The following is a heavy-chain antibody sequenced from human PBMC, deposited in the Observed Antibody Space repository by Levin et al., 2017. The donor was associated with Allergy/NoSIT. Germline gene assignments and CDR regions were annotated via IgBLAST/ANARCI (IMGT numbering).Heavy chain of an antibody. CDR1: GGSISSYY. CDR3: ARDWVDTAMVIRNYYGMDV. D-gene: IGHD5-18*01. Sequence: SETLSLTCTVSGGSISSYYWSWIRQPAGKGLEWIGRIYTSGSTNYNPSLKSLVTMSVDTSKNQFSLKLSSVTAADTAVYYCARDWVDTAMVIRNYYGMDVWGQGTTVTVSS. CDR2: IYTSGST. J-gene: IGHJ6*02. V-gene: IGHV4-4*07.